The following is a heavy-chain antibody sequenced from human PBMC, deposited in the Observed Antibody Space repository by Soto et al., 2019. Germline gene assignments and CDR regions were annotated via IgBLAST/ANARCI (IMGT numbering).Heavy chain of an antibody. CDR2: IKTDGSST. CDR1: GFTFSNYW. D-gene: IGHD2-8*02. CDR3: ARELGAGGY. J-gene: IGHJ4*02. Sequence: GGSLRLSCVASGFTFSNYWMHWVRQVPGKGLVWVSRIKTDGSSTSYADSVKGRFTISRDNAKNTLYLLMNSLRAEDTAVYYCARELGAGGYWGQGTLVTVSS. V-gene: IGHV3-74*01.